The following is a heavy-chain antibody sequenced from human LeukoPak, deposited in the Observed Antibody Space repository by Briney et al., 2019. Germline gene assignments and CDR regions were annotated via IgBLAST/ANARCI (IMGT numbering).Heavy chain of an antibody. J-gene: IGHJ6*02. CDR1: GFTFSSYA. CDR2: ISYDGSNK. CDR3: ARELGISAVGAKGENTYGMDV. Sequence: PGGSLRLSCAASGFTFSSYAMHWVRQAPGKGLEWVAVISYDGSNKYYADSVKGRFTISRDNSKNTLYLQMNSLRAEDTAVYYCARELGISAVGAKGENTYGMDVWGQGTTVTVSS. V-gene: IGHV3-30-3*01. D-gene: IGHD1-26*01.